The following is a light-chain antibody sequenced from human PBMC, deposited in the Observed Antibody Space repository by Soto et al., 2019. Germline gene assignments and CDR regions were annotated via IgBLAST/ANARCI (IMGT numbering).Light chain of an antibody. Sequence: QSALTHPASASGSPGQSITISCIGTSSDVGSYNLVSWYQQHPGKAPKVLIYEVSERPSGVSNRFSGSKSGNTASLTISGLQAEDEAEYYCCSYAGSRTHVLFGGGTKLTVL. CDR1: SSDVGSYNL. J-gene: IGLJ2*01. CDR2: EVS. CDR3: CSYAGSRTHVL. V-gene: IGLV2-23*02.